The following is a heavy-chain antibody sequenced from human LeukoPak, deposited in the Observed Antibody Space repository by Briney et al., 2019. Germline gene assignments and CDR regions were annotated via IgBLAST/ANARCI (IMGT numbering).Heavy chain of an antibody. CDR2: ISSSGSDI. V-gene: IGHV3-21*01. CDR1: EFTISKYK. Sequence: GGSLRLSCEASEFTISKYKMAWVRQAPGKGPEWVSLISSSGSDIFYADSVKGRFTISRDIAQDSLYLQMDSLRADDTAVYYCARGEYKSGSRTPPFDFWGQGTLVTVSS. D-gene: IGHD1-26*01. J-gene: IGHJ4*02. CDR3: ARGEYKSGSRTPPFDF.